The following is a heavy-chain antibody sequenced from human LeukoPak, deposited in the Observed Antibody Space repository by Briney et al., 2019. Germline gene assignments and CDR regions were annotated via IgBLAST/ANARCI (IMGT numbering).Heavy chain of an antibody. CDR2: IYSSGST. D-gene: IGHD3-9*01. V-gene: IGHV4-61*02. Sequence: SETLTLTCTVSGGSISSGSYYWSWIRQPAGKGLEWIGRIYSSGSTNYNPSLKSRVTISLDTSKNQFSLKLSSVTAADTAVYYCARLGLDYDILTGRVGFLGFCVWSRGAENKYYFDYWGQGTLVTVSS. J-gene: IGHJ4*02. CDR1: GGSISSGSYY. CDR3: ARLGLDYDILTGRVGFLGFCVWSRGAENKYYFDY.